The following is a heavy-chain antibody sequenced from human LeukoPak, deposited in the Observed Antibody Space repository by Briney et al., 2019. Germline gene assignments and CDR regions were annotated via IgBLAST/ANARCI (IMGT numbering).Heavy chain of an antibody. J-gene: IGHJ4*02. D-gene: IGHD6-19*01. CDR2: ITGRSDKT. CDR3: ANGGWLDD. V-gene: IGHV3-23*01. CDR1: GFNFNKYD. Sequence: PGGSLRLFCAASGFNFNKYDMTWARQAPGKGLEWVSTITGRSDKTYYTDSVKGRFVTSRDNSKDTLYLQMNSLRAEDTALYYCANGGWLDDLGQGALVTVSS.